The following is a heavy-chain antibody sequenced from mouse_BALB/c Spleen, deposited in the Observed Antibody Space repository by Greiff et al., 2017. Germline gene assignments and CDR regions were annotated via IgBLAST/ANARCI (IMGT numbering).Heavy chain of an antibody. Sequence: VQLQQPGAELVKPGASVKLSCKASGYTFTSYYMYWVKQRPGQGLEWIGGINPSNGGTNFNEKFKSKATLTVDKSSSTAYMQLSSLTSEDSAVYYCTRCGSSLYYFDYWGQGTTLTVSS. CDR2: INPSNGGT. V-gene: IGHV1S81*02. J-gene: IGHJ2*01. D-gene: IGHD1-1*01. CDR1: GYTFTSYY. CDR3: TRCGSSLYYFDY.